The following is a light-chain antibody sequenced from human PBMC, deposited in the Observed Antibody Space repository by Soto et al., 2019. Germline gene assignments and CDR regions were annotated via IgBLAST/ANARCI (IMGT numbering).Light chain of an antibody. V-gene: IGLV2-23*02. Sequence: QSVLTQPASVSGSPGQSITISCTGTSSDVGSYDLVSWYQQHPGKAPKLMIYEVTKRPSGVSSRFSGSKSGSTASLTISGLQAEDEADYYCCSYVTSSTPYVIFGGGTKVTVL. CDR2: EVT. J-gene: IGLJ2*01. CDR3: CSYVTSSTPYVI. CDR1: SSDVGSYDL.